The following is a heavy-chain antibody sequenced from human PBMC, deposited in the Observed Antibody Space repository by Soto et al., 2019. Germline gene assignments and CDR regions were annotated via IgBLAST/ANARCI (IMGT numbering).Heavy chain of an antibody. V-gene: IGHV3-33*01. CDR3: ARDGSNSSSWYNAFDI. J-gene: IGHJ3*02. D-gene: IGHD6-13*01. Sequence: GGSLRLSCAASGFTFSSYGMHWVRQAPGKGLEWVAVIWYDGSNKYYAGSVKGRFTISRDNSKNTLYLQMNSLRAEDTAVYYCARDGSNSSSWYNAFDIWGRGTMVTVSS. CDR2: IWYDGSNK. CDR1: GFTFSSYG.